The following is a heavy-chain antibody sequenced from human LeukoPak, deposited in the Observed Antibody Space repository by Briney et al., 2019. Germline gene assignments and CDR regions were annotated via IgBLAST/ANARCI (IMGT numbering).Heavy chain of an antibody. CDR1: GFTFSSYA. J-gene: IGHJ4*02. Sequence: GGSLRLSGAASGFTFSSYAMSWVRQAPGKGLEGVSAISGSGGSTYYADSVKGRFTISRNNSKNTLYLQMNSLRAEDTAVYYCAKVASAMALFFDYWGQGTLVTVSS. D-gene: IGHD5-18*01. V-gene: IGHV3-23*01. CDR2: ISGSGGST. CDR3: AKVASAMALFFDY.